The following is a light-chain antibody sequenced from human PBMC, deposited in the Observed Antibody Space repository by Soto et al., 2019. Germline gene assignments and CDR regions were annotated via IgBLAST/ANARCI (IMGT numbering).Light chain of an antibody. J-gene: IGKJ4*01. Sequence: EIVLTQSPGTLSLSPGERATLSCRASASVSDNYLAWYQQRSGQAPRLVIYGASSRASAVPDRFSGSGSGADFTLTISRLEPEDFAVYYCQQYGSSPLTCGGGTKVEIK. V-gene: IGKV3-20*01. CDR1: ASVSDNY. CDR3: QQYGSSPLT. CDR2: GAS.